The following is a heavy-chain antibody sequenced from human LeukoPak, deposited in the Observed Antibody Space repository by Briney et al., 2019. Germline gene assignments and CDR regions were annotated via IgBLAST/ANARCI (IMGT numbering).Heavy chain of an antibody. V-gene: IGHV1-2*02. CDR1: GYTFTGYY. CDR2: INPNSGGT. CDR3: ARDDYYDSSGYYPFDY. J-gene: IGHJ4*02. D-gene: IGHD3-22*01. Sequence: ASVKVSCKASGYTFTGYYMHWVRQAPGQGLEWMGWINPNSGGTNYAQKFQGRVTMTRDTSINTAYMELSRLRSDDTAVYYCARDDYYDSSGYYPFDYWGQGTLVTVSS.